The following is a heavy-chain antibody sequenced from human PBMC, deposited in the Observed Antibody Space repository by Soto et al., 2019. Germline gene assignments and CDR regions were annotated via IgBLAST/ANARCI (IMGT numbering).Heavy chain of an antibody. J-gene: IGHJ4*02. CDR3: ARDRSGSYSYFFDF. D-gene: IGHD1-26*01. CDR2: IKQDGSEK. CDR1: GFTFSNYW. V-gene: IGHV3-7*04. Sequence: GGSLRLSCAASGFTFSNYWMSWVRQAPGKGLEWVANIKQDGSEKYYLDSVKGRFTISRDSAKNSVYLQMNSLRAEDTAVYYCARDRSGSYSYFFDFSGQATLVTVSS.